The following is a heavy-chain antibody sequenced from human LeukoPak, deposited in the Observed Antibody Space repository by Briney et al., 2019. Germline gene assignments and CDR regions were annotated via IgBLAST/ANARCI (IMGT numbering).Heavy chain of an antibody. Sequence: SETLSLTCTVSGGSISSGPFYCTWIRLPAGKGLEWIGRVETTGSSIYTPSLKTRLRMSVDSSKRTFSLRLSSVTAADTAVYYCARSDYNFWTGNTPGAFDIWGQGIMVTVSS. CDR2: VETTGSS. CDR1: GGSISSGPFY. CDR3: ARSDYNFWTGNTPGAFDI. D-gene: IGHD3/OR15-3a*01. V-gene: IGHV4-61*02. J-gene: IGHJ3*02.